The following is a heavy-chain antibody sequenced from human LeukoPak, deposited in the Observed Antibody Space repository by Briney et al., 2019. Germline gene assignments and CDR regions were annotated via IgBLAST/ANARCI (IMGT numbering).Heavy chain of an antibody. J-gene: IGHJ6*03. CDR1: GDSIRNSY. V-gene: IGHV4-59*01. D-gene: IGHD5-18*01. CDR2: TPTSGDI. CDR3: ARVKVNTAMALQYYHYYMDV. Sequence: PSETLSLTCTVSGDSIRNSYWSWIRQPPGKGLEWIGYTPTSGDINYNPSLKSRVTISLQTSKNQVSLKVNSVTAADTAVYFCARVKVNTAMALQYYHYYMDVWGKGTTVIVSS.